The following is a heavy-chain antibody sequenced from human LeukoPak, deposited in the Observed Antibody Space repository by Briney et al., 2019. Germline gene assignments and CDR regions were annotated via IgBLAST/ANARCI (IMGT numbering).Heavy chain of an antibody. CDR3: ARGRKIYSNSVFDY. CDR1: GFTFDDYA. Sequence: GGSLRLSCAASGFTFDDYAMGWVRQAPGKGLEWVSGINWNGGSTDYADSVKGRFTISRDNAKNSLYLQMNSLRAEDTALYYCARGRKIYSNSVFDYWGQGTLVTVSS. D-gene: IGHD4-11*01. V-gene: IGHV3-20*04. CDR2: INWNGGST. J-gene: IGHJ4*02.